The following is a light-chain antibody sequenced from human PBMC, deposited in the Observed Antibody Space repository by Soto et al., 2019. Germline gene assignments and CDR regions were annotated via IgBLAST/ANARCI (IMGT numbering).Light chain of an antibody. CDR3: QHYTSDSEA. J-gene: IGKJ1*01. Sequence: DIPMTQSPSTLSGSVGDRVTITCRASQTISSWLAWYQQKPGKAPKLLIYKASTLKSGVPSRFSGSGSGTEFTLTISSLQPDDFATYYCQHYTSDSEAFGQGTKVELK. CDR2: KAS. V-gene: IGKV1-5*03. CDR1: QTISSW.